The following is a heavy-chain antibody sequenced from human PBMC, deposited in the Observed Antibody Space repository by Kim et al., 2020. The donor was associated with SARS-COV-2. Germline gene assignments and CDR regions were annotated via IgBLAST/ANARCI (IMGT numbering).Heavy chain of an antibody. J-gene: IGHJ5*02. D-gene: IGHD2-8*01. V-gene: IGHV3-66*01. CDR2: IFSGGTT. CDR1: GLTVSNNY. CDR3: ARDRHCINDYCYGL. Sequence: GGSLRLSCAASGLTVSNNYMRWVRQAPGKGLEWVSLIFSGGTTYYADSVKGRFTISRDSSKNTLYLQMNSLRVEDTAVYYCARDRHCINDYCYGLWGQGTLVTVSS.